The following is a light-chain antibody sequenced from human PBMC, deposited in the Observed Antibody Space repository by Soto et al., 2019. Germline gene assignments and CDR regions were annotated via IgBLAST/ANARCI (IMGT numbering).Light chain of an antibody. CDR2: WAS. CDR1: QSVLSSSNNKNY. V-gene: IGKV4-1*01. J-gene: IGKJ4*01. CDR3: QQYYTPPPT. Sequence: DIVMTQSPDSLAVSLGERATINCKSSQSVLSSSNNKNYLAWYQQKPVQPPKLLIYWASTRESWVPDRFSGSGSGTDFTLTISSLQAEDVAVYSCQQYYTPPPTFGGGTKVEI.